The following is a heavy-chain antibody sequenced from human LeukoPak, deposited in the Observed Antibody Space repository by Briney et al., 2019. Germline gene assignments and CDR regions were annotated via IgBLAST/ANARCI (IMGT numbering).Heavy chain of an antibody. CDR2: ISAYNGNT. Sequence: VASVKVSCKASGYTFTNYYIHWVRQAPGQGLEWMGWISAYNGNTNYAQKLQGRVTMTTDTSTSTAYMELRSLRSDDTAVYYCARASGSGYSTVKLPDYWGQGTLVTVSS. J-gene: IGHJ4*02. V-gene: IGHV1-18*04. CDR3: ARASGSGYSTVKLPDY. D-gene: IGHD3-3*01. CDR1: GYTFTNYY.